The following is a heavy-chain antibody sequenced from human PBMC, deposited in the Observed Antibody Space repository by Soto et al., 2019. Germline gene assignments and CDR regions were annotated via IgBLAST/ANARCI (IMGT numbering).Heavy chain of an antibody. CDR2: IYYSGST. V-gene: IGHV4-39*02. J-gene: IGHJ4*02. CDR3: ALVVAPPYYFDY. D-gene: IGHD2-15*01. Sequence: NPSETLSLTCSVSGDSISSRTDYWGWVRQPPGKGLEWIGNIYYSGSTDYNPSLKRRVTISVDTSQNDFSLKLTSVTAADTAVYYCALVVAPPYYFDYWSQGTLVTVSS. CDR1: GDSISSRTDY.